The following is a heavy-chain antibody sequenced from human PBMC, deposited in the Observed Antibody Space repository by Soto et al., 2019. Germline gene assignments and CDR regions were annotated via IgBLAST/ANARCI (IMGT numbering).Heavy chain of an antibody. V-gene: IGHV1-18*04. D-gene: IGHD2-2*01. CDR3: ASDPPYCSSTSCDELGMDV. CDR2: ISTYNENM. CDR1: GSTSTSNG. J-gene: IGHJ6*02. Sequence: ASVKVSCKVSGSTSTSNGIGWVRQAPGQGLEWMGWISTYNENMDTAPKLQGRVTMTTDTSTNTAYMELRSLRSDDTAVYYCASDPPYCSSTSCDELGMDVWGQGTTVTVSS.